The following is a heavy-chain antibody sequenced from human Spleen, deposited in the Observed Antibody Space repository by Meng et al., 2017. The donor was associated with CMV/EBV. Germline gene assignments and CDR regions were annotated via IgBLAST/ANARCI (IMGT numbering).Heavy chain of an antibody. CDR2: IIPILGIA. D-gene: IGHD3-3*01. CDR3: ARAPSYYDFWSGDSPRDWFDP. Sequence: SVKVSCKASGGTVSSYSISWVRQAPGQGLEWMGGIIPILGIANYAQKFQGRVTIIADKSTSTAYMELSSLRSEDTAVYYWARAPSYYDFWSGDSPRDWFDPWGQGTMVTVSS. V-gene: IGHV1-69*10. CDR1: GGTVSSYS. J-gene: IGHJ5*02.